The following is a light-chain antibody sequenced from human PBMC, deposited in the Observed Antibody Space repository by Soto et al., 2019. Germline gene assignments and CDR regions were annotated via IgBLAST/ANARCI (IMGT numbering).Light chain of an antibody. V-gene: IGKV1-9*01. CDR1: QGISSY. CDR2: AAS. CDR3: QQLNSYPLT. Sequence: IQLTQSPSSLSASVGDRGTITCRASQGISSYLAWYQQTXGKAPKXXIYAASTLQSGVPSRFSGRGAGTDCTLPISSLQPEDFATYYCQQLNSYPLTFGGGTKVDIK. J-gene: IGKJ4*01.